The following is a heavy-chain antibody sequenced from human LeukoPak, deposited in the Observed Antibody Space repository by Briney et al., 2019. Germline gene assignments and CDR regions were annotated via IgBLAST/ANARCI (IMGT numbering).Heavy chain of an antibody. V-gene: IGHV3-23*01. CDR2: ISGGGGGT. Sequence: GGSLRLSCEASGFTFSSYGMSWDRQAPGKGLEWGSAISGGGGGTYYADSVEGRFTISRDNSKNTLYLQMNSLRAEDAAVYFCAKRVAHSSGAYWDYWGQGILVTVSS. CDR3: AKRVAHSSGAYWDY. CDR1: GFTFSSYG. D-gene: IGHD6-19*01. J-gene: IGHJ4*02.